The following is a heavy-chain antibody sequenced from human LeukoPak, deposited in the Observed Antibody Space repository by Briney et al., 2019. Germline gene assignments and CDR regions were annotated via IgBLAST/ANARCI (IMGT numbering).Heavy chain of an antibody. CDR3: ARPHRDSGGWRDAFDI. V-gene: IGHV4-59*08. D-gene: IGHD6-19*01. CDR1: GGSISSYY. Sequence: SETLSLTCTVSGGSISSYYWSWIRQPPGKGLEWIGYIYYSGSTNYNPSLKSGVTISVDTSKNQFSLKLSSVTAADTAVYYCARPHRDSGGWRDAFDIWGQGTLGTVSS. CDR2: IYYSGST. J-gene: IGHJ3*02.